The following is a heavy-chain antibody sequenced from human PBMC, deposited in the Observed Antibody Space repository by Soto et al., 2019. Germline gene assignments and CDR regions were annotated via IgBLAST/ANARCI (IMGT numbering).Heavy chain of an antibody. D-gene: IGHD2-2*01. Sequence: QVQLVESGGGVVQPGRSLRLSCAASGFTFSSYGMHWVRQAPGEGLEWVALISYDGSNKYYADSVKGRFTISRDYSKNTLYLQMNSLRAEDTAVYYCAKGPAIVLVPAAMNYCYGMDVWGQGTTVTVSS. J-gene: IGHJ6*02. CDR3: AKGPAIVLVPAAMNYCYGMDV. CDR2: ISYDGSNK. V-gene: IGHV3-30*18. CDR1: GFTFSSYG.